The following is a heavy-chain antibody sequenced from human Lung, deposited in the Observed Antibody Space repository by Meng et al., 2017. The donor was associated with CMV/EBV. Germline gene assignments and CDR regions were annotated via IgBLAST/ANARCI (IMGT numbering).Heavy chain of an antibody. CDR2: INCGGDT. CDR1: GGSIGSYY. J-gene: IGHJ4*02. Sequence: TLSLTGTVSGGSIGSYYWNWIRQPPDKGLEWIGYINCGGDTTYNPSLKSRLTISVDTSKNQFSLRLTSVTAADTAVYYCARGVGAGLWGQGTLVTVSS. D-gene: IGHD1-26*01. CDR3: ARGVGAGL. V-gene: IGHV4-59*01.